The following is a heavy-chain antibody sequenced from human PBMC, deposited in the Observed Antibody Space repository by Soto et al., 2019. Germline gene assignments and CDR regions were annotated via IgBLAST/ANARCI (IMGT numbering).Heavy chain of an antibody. CDR3: AAVVVPAARGVTDAFDI. D-gene: IGHD2-2*01. Sequence: QVQLVQSGAEVKKPGSSVKVSCKASGGTFSSYTISWVRQAPGQGLEWMGRIIPILGIANYAQKFQGRVTITADKSTSTAYMELSSRRSADTSVYYCAAVVVPAARGVTDAFDIWGQGTMVTVSS. V-gene: IGHV1-69*02. CDR1: GGTFSSYT. CDR2: IIPILGIA. J-gene: IGHJ3*02.